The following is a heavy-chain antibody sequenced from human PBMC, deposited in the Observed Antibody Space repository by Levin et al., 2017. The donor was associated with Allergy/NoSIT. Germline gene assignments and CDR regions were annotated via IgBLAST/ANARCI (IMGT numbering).Heavy chain of an antibody. CDR1: GFTFSSYA. CDR2: ISGSGSST. V-gene: IGHV3-23*01. J-gene: IGHJ3*02. CDR3: AKYYDRARSGFDI. Sequence: HAGGSLRLSCAASGFTFSSYAMSWVRQAPGKGLEWVSTISGSGSSTYYADSVKGRFTISRDNSKNTLYLQMNSLRAEDTAVYYCAKYYDRARSGFDIWGQGTMVTVSS. D-gene: IGHD3-22*01.